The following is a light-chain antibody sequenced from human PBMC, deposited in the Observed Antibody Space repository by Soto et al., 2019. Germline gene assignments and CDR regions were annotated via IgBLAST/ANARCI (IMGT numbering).Light chain of an antibody. V-gene: IGLV1-51*01. CDR2: DNN. Sequence: QSVLTQPPSVSAAPGQKVTISCSGSSSNIGNNYVSWYQQLPGTAPKLLIYDNNKRPSGIPDRFSGSKSGTSATLDITGLQTWDEADYYCATCDYSLTGEVFGGGTKVTVL. CDR3: ATCDYSLTGEV. J-gene: IGLJ2*01. CDR1: SSNIGNNY.